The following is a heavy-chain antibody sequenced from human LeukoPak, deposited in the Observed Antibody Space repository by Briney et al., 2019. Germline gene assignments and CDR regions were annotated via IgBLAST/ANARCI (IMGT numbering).Heavy chain of an antibody. D-gene: IGHD2-15*01. J-gene: IGHJ4*02. CDR1: GFTFSSYS. CDR3: ARGAYICSGGSCHKY. V-gene: IGHV3-21*01. Sequence: GGSLRLSCAASGFTFSSYSMNWVRQAPGKGLEWVPSISSSSSYIYYADSVKGRFTISRDNAKNSLYLQMNSLRAEDTAVYYCARGAYICSGGSCHKYWGQGTLVTVSS. CDR2: ISSSSSYI.